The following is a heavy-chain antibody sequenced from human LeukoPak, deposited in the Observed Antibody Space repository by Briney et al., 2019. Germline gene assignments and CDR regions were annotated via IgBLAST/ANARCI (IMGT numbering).Heavy chain of an antibody. CDR1: GLTFTRHT. J-gene: IGHJ6*03. CDR3: ANWGPDFYYMDV. CDR2: VSGSGGGT. V-gene: IGHV3-23*01. D-gene: IGHD3-16*01. Sequence: GGSLRLSCVVSGLTFTRHTVSWVRQAPGKGLAWVSSVSGSGGGTHYAASVKGRFTISRDNSKNTVFLQMNSLRVEDTAKYYCANWGPDFYYMDVWGKGTTVTVSS.